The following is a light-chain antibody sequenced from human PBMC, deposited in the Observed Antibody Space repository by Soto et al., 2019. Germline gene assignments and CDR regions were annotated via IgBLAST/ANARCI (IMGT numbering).Light chain of an antibody. V-gene: IGKV1-9*01. CDR1: QGINNY. Sequence: IQLTQSPSSLSASVGDRVTITCRASQGINNYLAWYQQEPGKAPKLLIYAASTLQSGVPSRFSGSGSATDFTLTISSLQPEDFATYYCQQLDSYPRTFGPGTKVDIK. J-gene: IGKJ3*01. CDR2: AAS. CDR3: QQLDSYPRT.